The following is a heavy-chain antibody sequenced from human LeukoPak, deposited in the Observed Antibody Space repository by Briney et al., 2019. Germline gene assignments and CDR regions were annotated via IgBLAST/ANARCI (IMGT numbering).Heavy chain of an antibody. CDR3: ARYLGYYGSGSYYNWFDP. CDR1: GYTFTSYG. Sequence: GASVKVSCKASGYTFTSYGISWVRQAPGQGLEWMGWISAYNGNTNYAQKLQGRVTMTTDTSTSTAYMELRSLRSDDTAVYYCARYLGYYGSGSYYNWFDPWGQGTLVTVSS. D-gene: IGHD3-10*01. J-gene: IGHJ5*02. V-gene: IGHV1-18*01. CDR2: ISAYNGNT.